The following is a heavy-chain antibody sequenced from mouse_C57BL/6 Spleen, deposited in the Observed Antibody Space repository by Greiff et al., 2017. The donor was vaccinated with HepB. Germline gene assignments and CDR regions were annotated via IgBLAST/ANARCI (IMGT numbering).Heavy chain of an antibody. CDR2: ISSGGDYI. CDR3: TRDDDDYGVY. V-gene: IGHV5-9-1*02. CDR1: GFTFSSYA. Sequence: EVQGVESGEGLVKPGGSLKLSCAASGFTFSSYAMSWVRQTPEKRLEWVAYISSGGDYIYYADTVKGRFTISRDNARNTLYLQMSSLKSEDTAMYYCTRDDDDYGVYWGQGTLVTVSA. J-gene: IGHJ3*01. D-gene: IGHD2-4*01.